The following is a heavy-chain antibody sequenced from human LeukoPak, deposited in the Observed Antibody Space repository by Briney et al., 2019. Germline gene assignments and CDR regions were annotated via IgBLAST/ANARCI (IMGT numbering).Heavy chain of an antibody. J-gene: IGHJ4*02. Sequence: GESLKISCKGSGYYFTSYWIAWVRQMPGKGLEWMGIVYPDDSETIYSPPFQGQVTISADKSISTAYLQWNSLKASDTAMYYCARMIGLGEVSPYFDYWGQGSLVTVSS. CDR1: GYYFTSYW. CDR3: ARMIGLGEVSPYFDY. V-gene: IGHV5-51*01. CDR2: VYPDDSET. D-gene: IGHD3-16*02.